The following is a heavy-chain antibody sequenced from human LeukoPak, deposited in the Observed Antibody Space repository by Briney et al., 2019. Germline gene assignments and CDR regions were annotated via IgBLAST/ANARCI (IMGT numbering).Heavy chain of an antibody. J-gene: IGHJ5*02. D-gene: IGHD2-21*02. Sequence: QASETLSLTCTVSGGSISSGGYYWSWIRQHPGKGLEWIGYIYYSGSTYYNPSLKSRVTISVDTSKNQFSLKLSSVTAADTAVYYCARVTVVTPNWFDPWGQGTLVTVSS. CDR2: IYYSGST. CDR1: GGSISSGGYY. CDR3: ARVTVVTPNWFDP. V-gene: IGHV4-31*03.